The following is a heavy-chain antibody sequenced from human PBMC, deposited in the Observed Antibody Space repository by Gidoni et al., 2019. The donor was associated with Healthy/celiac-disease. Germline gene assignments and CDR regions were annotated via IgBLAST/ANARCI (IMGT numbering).Heavy chain of an antibody. Sequence: QVQLQESGPGLVKPSETLSLTCAVPGYSISSGYYWGWIRQPPGKGLEWIGSIYHSGSTYYNPSLKSRVTISVDTSKNQFSLKLSSVTAADTAVYYCARLTEQLWFGGDYFDYWGQGTLVTVSS. CDR3: ARLTEQLWFGGDYFDY. J-gene: IGHJ4*02. V-gene: IGHV4-38-2*01. D-gene: IGHD5-18*01. CDR2: IYHSGST. CDR1: GYSISSGYY.